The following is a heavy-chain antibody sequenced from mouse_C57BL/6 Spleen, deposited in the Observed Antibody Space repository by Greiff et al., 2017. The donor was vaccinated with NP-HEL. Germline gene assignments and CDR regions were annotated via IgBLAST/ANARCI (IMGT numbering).Heavy chain of an antibody. CDR3: TRGGGLLAYYFDY. V-gene: IGHV5-9-1*02. D-gene: IGHD2-3*01. J-gene: IGHJ2*01. Sequence: EVMLVESGEGLVKPGGSLKLSCAASGFTFSSYAMSWVRQTPEKRLEWVAYISSGGDYIYYVDTVKGRFTISRDNARNTLYLQMSSLKSEDTAMYYCTRGGGLLAYYFDYWGQGTTLTVSS. CDR2: ISSGGDYI. CDR1: GFTFSSYA.